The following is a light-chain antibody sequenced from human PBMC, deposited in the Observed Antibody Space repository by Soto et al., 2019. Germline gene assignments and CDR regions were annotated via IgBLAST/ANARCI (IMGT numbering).Light chain of an antibody. CDR1: QSVNSY. CDR3: QHRANWPIT. Sequence: DIVLTQSPVTLSLSPGERATLSCRACQSVNSYLAWYQQKPGQAPRLLIYDAFNRATGIPARFSGSGSGTDFTLTISSLEPEDFAVYYCQHRANWPITFGQGTRLEIK. V-gene: IGKV3-11*01. J-gene: IGKJ5*01. CDR2: DAF.